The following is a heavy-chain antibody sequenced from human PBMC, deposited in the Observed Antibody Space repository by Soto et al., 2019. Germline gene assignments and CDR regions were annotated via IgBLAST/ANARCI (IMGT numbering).Heavy chain of an antibody. CDR2: INPNIGGT. CDR1: GYTFTGYY. CDR3: ARSYCSGGSCYTVYFDY. Sequence: ASVKVSCKASGYTFTGYYMHWVRQAPGQGLEWTGWINPNIGGTNYAQKFQGWVTMTTDTSISTAYMELSSLRSEDTAVYYCARSYCSGGSCYTVYFDYWGQGTLVTVSS. V-gene: IGHV1-2*04. D-gene: IGHD2-15*01. J-gene: IGHJ4*02.